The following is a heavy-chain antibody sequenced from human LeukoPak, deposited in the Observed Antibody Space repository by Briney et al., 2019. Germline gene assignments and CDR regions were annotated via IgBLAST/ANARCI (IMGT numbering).Heavy chain of an antibody. CDR2: IKSQTHGGTT. J-gene: IGHJ4*02. CDR1: GFGFSDAW. V-gene: IGHV3-15*01. D-gene: IGHD5/OR15-5a*01. CDR3: TTEFFGSVYNN. Sequence: GGSLRLSCAGSGFGFSDAWMSWVRQAPGKRLEWVGHIKSQTHGGTTDYAAPVKGRFTIPRDDSKKTLYLQMNSLQTEDTGVYHCTTEFFGSVYNNWGQGTLVTVSS.